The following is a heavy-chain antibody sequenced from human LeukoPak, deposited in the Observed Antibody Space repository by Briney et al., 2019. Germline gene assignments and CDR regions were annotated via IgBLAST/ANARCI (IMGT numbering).Heavy chain of an antibody. CDR1: GFTVSSSF. V-gene: IGHV3-53*01. Sequence: GGSLRLSCAASGFTVSSSFIYWVRRAPGKGLEWVSFIHRDDKTYYADSVKGRFSMSRDSSKNTLYLQMNSLGADDTAVYYCAREVISTPSYFDYWGQGILVTVSS. CDR3: AREVISTPSYFDY. J-gene: IGHJ4*02. CDR2: IHRDDKT. D-gene: IGHD2-2*01.